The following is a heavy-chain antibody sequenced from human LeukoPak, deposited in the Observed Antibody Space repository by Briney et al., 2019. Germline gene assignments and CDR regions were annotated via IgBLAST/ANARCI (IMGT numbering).Heavy chain of an antibody. CDR2: ISYDGSNK. CDR3: AKDRQPLHLLAYYFDY. D-gene: IGHD1-26*01. J-gene: IGHJ4*02. CDR1: GFTFSSYG. Sequence: GGSLRLSCAASGFTFSSYGMHWVRQAPGKGLEWVAVISYDGSNKYYADFVKGRFTISRDNSKNTLYLQMNSLRAEDTAVYYCAKDRQPLHLLAYYFDYWGQGTLVTVSS. V-gene: IGHV3-30*18.